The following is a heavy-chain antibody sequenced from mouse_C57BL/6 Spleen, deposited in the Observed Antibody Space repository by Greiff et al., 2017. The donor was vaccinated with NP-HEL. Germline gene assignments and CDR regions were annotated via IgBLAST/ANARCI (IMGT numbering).Heavy chain of an antibody. D-gene: IGHD3-1*01. V-gene: IGHV1-76*01. CDR2: IYPGSGNT. J-gene: IGHJ4*01. CDR1: GYTFTDYY. Sequence: QVQLQQSGAELVRPGASVKLSCKASGYTFTDYYINWVKQRPGQGLEWIARIYPGSGNTYYNEKFKGKATLTAEKSSSTAYMQLSSLTSEDSAVYFCARWPRDYAMDYWGQGTSVTVSS. CDR3: ARWPRDYAMDY.